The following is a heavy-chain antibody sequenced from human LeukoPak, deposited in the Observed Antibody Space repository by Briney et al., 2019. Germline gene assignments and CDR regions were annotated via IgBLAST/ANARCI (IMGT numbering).Heavy chain of an antibody. CDR2: ISAYNGNT. CDR1: GYTFTSYG. CDR3: ASVRGYSGYDPPEDYFDY. V-gene: IGHV1-18*01. D-gene: IGHD5-12*01. J-gene: IGHJ4*02. Sequence: ASVKVSCKASGYTFTSYGISWVRQAPGQGLEWMGWISAYNGNTNYAQKLQGRVTMTTDTSTSTAYMELSSLRSEDTAVYYCASVRGYSGYDPPEDYFDYWGQGTLVTVSS.